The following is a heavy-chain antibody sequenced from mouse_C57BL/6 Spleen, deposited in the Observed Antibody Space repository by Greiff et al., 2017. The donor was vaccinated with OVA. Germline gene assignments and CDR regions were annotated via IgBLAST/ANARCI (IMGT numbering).Heavy chain of an antibody. CDR3: ASYGSSYYYAMDY. CDR1: GYTFTDYN. J-gene: IGHJ4*01. D-gene: IGHD1-1*01. Sequence: EVQLQQSGPELVKPGASVKMSCKASGYTFTDYNMHWVKQSHGKSLEWIGYINPNNGGTSYNQKFKGKATLTVNKSSSTAYMELRSLTSEDSAVYYCASYGSSYYYAMDYWGQGTSVTVSS. V-gene: IGHV1-22*01. CDR2: INPNNGGT.